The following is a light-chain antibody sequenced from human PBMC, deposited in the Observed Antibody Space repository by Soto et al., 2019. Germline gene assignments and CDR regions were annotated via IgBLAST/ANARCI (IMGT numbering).Light chain of an antibody. V-gene: IGKV3-20*01. CDR3: HQYGSSPWT. J-gene: IGKJ1*01. Sequence: EIVLTQSADTLSLSPGERATLSCRASQSVSSNYLAWYQQKPGQAPRLLIYASSSRATGIPDRFSGSGSGTDFALTISRLEAEDFAVYYCHQYGSSPWTFGQGTKVEI. CDR2: ASS. CDR1: QSVSSNY.